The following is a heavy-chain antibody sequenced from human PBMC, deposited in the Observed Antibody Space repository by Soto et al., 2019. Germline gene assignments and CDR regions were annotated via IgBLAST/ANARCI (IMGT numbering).Heavy chain of an antibody. CDR3: VHKGGGDRILDY. CDR1: GFSLSTSGVG. Sequence: QITLKESGPALVKPTQTLTLTCTFSGFSLSTSGVGVGWIRQPPGEALEWLALIYWDDYKHFSPSLESRLTIPKDTSKNLVVLTMTNMDPVDTATYYCVHKGGGDRILDYWGQGTLVTVSS. CDR2: IYWDDYK. V-gene: IGHV2-5*02. J-gene: IGHJ4*02. D-gene: IGHD3-16*01.